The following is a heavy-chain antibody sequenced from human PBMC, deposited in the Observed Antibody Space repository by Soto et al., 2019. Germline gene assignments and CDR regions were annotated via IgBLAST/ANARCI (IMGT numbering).Heavy chain of an antibody. J-gene: IGHJ5*02. CDR2: INPNSGGT. Sequence: ASVKVSCKASGYTFTGYYMHWVRQAPGQGLEWMGWINPNSGGTNYAQKFQGRVTMTRDTSISTAYMELSRLRSDDTAVYYCARARRLRTTVGSWFDPWGQGTLVTVSS. D-gene: IGHD4-17*01. CDR1: GYTFTGYY. CDR3: ARARRLRTTVGSWFDP. V-gene: IGHV1-2*02.